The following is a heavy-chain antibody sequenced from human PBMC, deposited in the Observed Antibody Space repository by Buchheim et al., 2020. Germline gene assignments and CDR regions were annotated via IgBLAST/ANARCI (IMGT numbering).Heavy chain of an antibody. CDR2: IYTSGST. V-gene: IGHV4-61*02. CDR1: GGSISSGSYY. J-gene: IGHJ6*02. Sequence: QVQLQESGPGLVKPSQTLSLTCTVSGGSISSGSYYWSWIRQPAGKGLEWIGRIYTSGSTNYNPSLKSRVTISVDTSKNQFSLKLSSVTAADTAVYYCARDNLMGVPYYYYGMDVWGQGTT. D-gene: IGHD3-16*01. CDR3: ARDNLMGVPYYYYGMDV.